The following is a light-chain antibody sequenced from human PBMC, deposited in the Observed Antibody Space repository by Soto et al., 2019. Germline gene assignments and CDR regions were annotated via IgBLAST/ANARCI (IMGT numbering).Light chain of an antibody. V-gene: IGKV3-15*01. CDR2: GAS. J-gene: IGKJ1*01. Sequence: EIVMTQSPATLSVSPGERATLSCRASQSVSSNLAWYQQKPGQAPRLLIYGASTRATGIPARFSGSGSGTDFTLTIRSLQPEDFATYHCQQLSSYPVTFGQGTKV. CDR1: QSVSSN. CDR3: QQLSSYPVT.